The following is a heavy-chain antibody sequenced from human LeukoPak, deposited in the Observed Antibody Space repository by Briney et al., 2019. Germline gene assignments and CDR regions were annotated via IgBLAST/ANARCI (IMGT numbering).Heavy chain of an antibody. CDR1: GGTFSSYA. CDR3: TRDSMRDIVVVPAAIEPYGMDV. V-gene: IGHV1-69*04. D-gene: IGHD2-2*01. CDR2: IIPILGIA. J-gene: IGHJ6*02. Sequence: GSSVKVSCKASGGTFSSYAISWVRQAPGQGLEWMGRIIPILGIANYAQKFQGRVTITAGKSTSTAYMELSSLRSEDTAVYYCTRDSMRDIVVVPAAIEPYGMDVWGQGTTVTVSS.